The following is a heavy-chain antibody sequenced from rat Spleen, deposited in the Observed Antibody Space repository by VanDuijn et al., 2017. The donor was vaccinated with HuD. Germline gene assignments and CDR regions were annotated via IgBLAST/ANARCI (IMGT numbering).Heavy chain of an antibody. CDR2: ISSGGGAT. CDR1: GFSFSSFP. Sequence: EVQLVKSGGGLVQPGRSLKLSCAASGFSFSSFPMAWVRQAPKKGLEWVATISSGGGATYYSDSVKGRFTISRDNTNSTLYLQMDSLRSEDTATYFCAGHYYGYTDWGQGTLVTVSS. V-gene: IGHV5-25*01. J-gene: IGHJ3*01. D-gene: IGHD1-6*01. CDR3: AGHYYGYTD.